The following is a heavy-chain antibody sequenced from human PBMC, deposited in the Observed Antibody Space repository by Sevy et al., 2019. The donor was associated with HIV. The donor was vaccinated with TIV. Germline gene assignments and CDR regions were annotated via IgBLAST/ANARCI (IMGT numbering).Heavy chain of an antibody. CDR3: ARDRGFSSTSEYGMDV. V-gene: IGHV1-69*13. CDR2: IIPIFGTV. CDR1: GGTFSKYA. J-gene: IGHJ6*02. D-gene: IGHD2-2*01. Sequence: ASVKVSCKASGGTFSKYAITWVRQAPGQGLEWMGGIIPIFGTVNYAQRFQGRVTITADESTSTAYMKLSSLRSEDTTVYYCARDRGFSSTSEYGMDVWGQGTTVTVSS.